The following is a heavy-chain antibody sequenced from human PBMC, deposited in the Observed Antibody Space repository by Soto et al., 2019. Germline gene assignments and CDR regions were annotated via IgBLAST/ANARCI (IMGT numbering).Heavy chain of an antibody. CDR2: MNPNSGNT. Sequence: ASVKVSCKASGYTFTSYDINWVRQATGQGLEWMGWMNPNSGNTGYAQKFQGRVTMTRNTSISTAYMELSSLRSEDTAVYYCARASMGSSWYYYYYYMDVWGKGTTVTV. CDR1: GYTFTSYD. V-gene: IGHV1-8*01. J-gene: IGHJ6*03. CDR3: ARASMGSSWYYYYYYMDV. D-gene: IGHD6-13*01.